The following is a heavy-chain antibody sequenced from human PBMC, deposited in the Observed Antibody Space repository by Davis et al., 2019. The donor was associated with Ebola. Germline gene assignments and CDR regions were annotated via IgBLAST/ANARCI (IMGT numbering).Heavy chain of an antibody. CDR3: TTDWAYGSGRFDP. Sequence: GESLKISCAASGFTFSNAWMSWVRQAPGKGLEWVGRIKSKTDGGTTDYAAPVKGRFTISRDDSKNTLYLQMNSLKTEDTAVYYCTTDWAYGSGRFDPWGQGTLVTVSS. J-gene: IGHJ5*02. V-gene: IGHV3-15*01. CDR2: IKSKTDGGTT. CDR1: GFTFSNAW. D-gene: IGHD3-10*01.